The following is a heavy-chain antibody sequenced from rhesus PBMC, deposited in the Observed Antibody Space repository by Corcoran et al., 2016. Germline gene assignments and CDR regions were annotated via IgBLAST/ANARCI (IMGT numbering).Heavy chain of an antibody. CDR1: GGSISSSY. V-gene: IGHV4-169*01. D-gene: IGHD6-25*01. CDR2: IYGSGSST. CDR3: AKTGSGYSGSWNLFDY. J-gene: IGHJ4*01. Sequence: QLQLQESGPGLVKPSETLSVTCAVSGGSISSSYWSWIRQAPGKGLEWIGYIYGSGSSTNYNPSLRGRVTLSVDPSKTQLSLKLSSVTTADTAVYYCAKTGSGYSGSWNLFDYWGQGVLVTVSS.